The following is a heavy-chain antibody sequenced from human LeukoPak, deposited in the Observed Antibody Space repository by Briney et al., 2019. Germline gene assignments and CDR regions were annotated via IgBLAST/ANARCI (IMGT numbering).Heavy chain of an antibody. CDR3: ARHGTYGGKSYFDY. CDR2: IYTSGST. V-gene: IGHV4-4*09. Sequence: SETLSLTCTVSGGSISSYYWSWIRQPPGKGLEWIGYIYTSGSTNYNPSLKSRVTISVDTSKNQFSLKLSSVTAADTAVYYCARHGTYGGKSYFDYWGQGTLVTVSS. J-gene: IGHJ4*02. D-gene: IGHD4-23*01. CDR1: GGSISSYY.